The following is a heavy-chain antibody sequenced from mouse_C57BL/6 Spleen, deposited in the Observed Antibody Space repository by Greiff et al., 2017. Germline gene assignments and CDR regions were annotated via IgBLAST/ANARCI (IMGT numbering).Heavy chain of an antibody. Sequence: QVQLKESGAELARPGASVKLSCKASGYSFTSGGISWVKQRTGQGLEWIGEIYPRSGNTYYNEKFKGKATLTADKSSSTAYMELRSLTSEDSAVYFCARGYGYFDYWGQGTTLTVSS. J-gene: IGHJ2*01. D-gene: IGHD1-1*02. CDR3: ARGYGYFDY. CDR1: GYSFTSGG. V-gene: IGHV1-81*01. CDR2: IYPRSGNT.